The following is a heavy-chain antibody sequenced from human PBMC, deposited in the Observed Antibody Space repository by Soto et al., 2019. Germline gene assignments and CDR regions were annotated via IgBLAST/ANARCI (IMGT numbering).Heavy chain of an antibody. V-gene: IGHV1-8*01. CDR1: GYTFTSYD. Sequence: ASVKVSCKASGYTFTSYDINWVRQATGQGLEWMGWMNPNSGNTGYAQKFQGRVTMTRNTSISTAYMELSSLRSEDTAVYYCARVRRYSSSSAPAGISYYYYYMDVWGKGTTVTVSS. CDR3: ARVRRYSSSSAPAGISYYYYYMDV. CDR2: MNPNSGNT. J-gene: IGHJ6*03. D-gene: IGHD6-6*01.